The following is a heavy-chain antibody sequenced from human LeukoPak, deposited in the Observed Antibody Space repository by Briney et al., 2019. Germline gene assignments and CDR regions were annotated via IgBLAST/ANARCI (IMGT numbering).Heavy chain of an antibody. D-gene: IGHD4-17*01. CDR3: ARGIDDYGEGHNWFDP. J-gene: IGHJ5*02. CDR2: MNPNSGNT. CDR1: GYTFTSYD. Sequence: WASVKVSCKASGYTFTSYDINWVRQATGQGLEWMGWMNPNSGNTGYVQKFQGRVTITRNTSISADYMELSSLRSEDTAVYYCARGIDDYGEGHNWFDPWGQGTLVTVSS. V-gene: IGHV1-8*01.